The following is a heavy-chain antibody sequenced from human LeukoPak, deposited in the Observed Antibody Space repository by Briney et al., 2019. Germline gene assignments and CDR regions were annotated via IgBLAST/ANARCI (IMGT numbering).Heavy chain of an antibody. CDR2: ISVDGTHT. CDR3: VRDPHGNSFDS. CDR1: GFTFITYW. J-gene: IGHJ4*02. D-gene: IGHD4-23*01. V-gene: IGHV3-74*01. Sequence: GGSLRLSCVASGFTFITYWVHWVRQVAGKGPVWVARISVDGTHTTYADSVKGRFTISRDNAKNTLYLQMNSLRPEDTAVCYCVRDPHGNSFDSWGQGTLVTVSS.